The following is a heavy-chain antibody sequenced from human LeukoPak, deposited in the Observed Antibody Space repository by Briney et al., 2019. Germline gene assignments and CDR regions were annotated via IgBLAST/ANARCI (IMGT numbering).Heavy chain of an antibody. D-gene: IGHD4-11*01. CDR1: GFTFSDYY. CDR2: LSSSGSTI. CDR3: ARGTRLQFDAFDI. J-gene: IGHJ3*02. V-gene: IGHV3-11*04. Sequence: GGSLRLSCAASGFTFSDYYMSWIRQAPGKGLEWVSYLSSSGSTIYYADSVKGRFTISRDNAKNSLYLQMNSLRAEDTAVYYCARGTRLQFDAFDIWGQGIMVTVSS.